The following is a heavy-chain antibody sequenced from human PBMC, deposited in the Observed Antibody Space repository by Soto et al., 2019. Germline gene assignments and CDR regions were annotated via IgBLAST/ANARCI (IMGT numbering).Heavy chain of an antibody. CDR2: INPSGGST. V-gene: IGHV1-46*01. J-gene: IGHJ6*02. CDR1: GYTFTSYY. D-gene: IGHD6-19*01. CDR3: AKGWYSSGWLDYYYGMDV. Sequence: QVQLVQSGAEVKKPGASVKVSCKASGYTFTSYYMHWVRQAPGQGLEWMGIINPSGGSTSYAQKFQGGATMTRDTSTSTVYMELSSLRSEDTAVYYCAKGWYSSGWLDYYYGMDVWGQGTTVTVSS.